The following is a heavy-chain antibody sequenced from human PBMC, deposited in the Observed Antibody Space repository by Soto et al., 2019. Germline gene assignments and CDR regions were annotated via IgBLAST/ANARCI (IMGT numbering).Heavy chain of an antibody. Sequence: VASVKVSCKASGGTFSSYAISWVRQAPGQGLEWMGGIIPIFGTANYAQKFQGRVTITADESTSTAYTELSSLRSEDTAVYYCAVEFSSSWTDAFDIWGQGTMVTVSS. CDR2: IIPIFGTA. J-gene: IGHJ3*02. V-gene: IGHV1-69*13. D-gene: IGHD6-13*01. CDR3: AVEFSSSWTDAFDI. CDR1: GGTFSSYA.